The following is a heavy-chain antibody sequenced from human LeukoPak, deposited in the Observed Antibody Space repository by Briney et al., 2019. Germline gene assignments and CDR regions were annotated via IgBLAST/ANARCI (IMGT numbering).Heavy chain of an antibody. J-gene: IGHJ4*02. CDR2: IYPGDSDT. CDR1: GYRFTTYW. CDR3: ARDGGSPPYYFDY. D-gene: IGHD1-26*01. Sequence: PGGSLRLSCKGSGYRFTTYWIGWVRQMPGKGLEWMGIIYPGDSDTGYSPSVQGQVTISADKSISTAYLQWSSLKASDTAMYYCARDGGSPPYYFDYWGQGTLVTVSS. V-gene: IGHV5-51*01.